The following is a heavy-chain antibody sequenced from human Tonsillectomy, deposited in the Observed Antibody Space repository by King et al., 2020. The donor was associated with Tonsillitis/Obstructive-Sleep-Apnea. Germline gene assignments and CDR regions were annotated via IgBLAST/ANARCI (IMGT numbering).Heavy chain of an antibody. V-gene: IGHV4-61*01. D-gene: IGHD6-13*01. CDR2: IYYSGGP. J-gene: IGHJ5*02. CDR3: ARSDSSSWFRNNCFDP. Sequence: LPLQESGPGLVKPSETLSLTCTVSGGSVSSSSYYWSWIRQPPGKGLEWIGYIYYSGGPSYNPSLKSRVTISVDTSENQFSLKLTSVTTADTAVYYCARSDSSSWFRNNCFDPWGQGTLVTVSS. CDR1: GGSVSSSSYY.